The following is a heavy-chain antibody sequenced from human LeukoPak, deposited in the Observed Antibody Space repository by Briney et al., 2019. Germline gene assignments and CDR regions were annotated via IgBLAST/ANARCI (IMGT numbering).Heavy chain of an antibody. D-gene: IGHD3-22*01. CDR2: IKQDGSEN. J-gene: IGHJ3*02. CDR3: VRDNYYDSSGYPDI. CDR1: GFTFSAYW. V-gene: IGHV3-7*01. Sequence: SGGSLRLSCAASGFTFSAYWMSWVRQAPGKGLEWVASIKQDGSENQYVDSLKGRFTISRDNAKNSLYLQMNSLTAEDTAVYYCVRDNYYDSSGYPDIWGQGTMVTVSS.